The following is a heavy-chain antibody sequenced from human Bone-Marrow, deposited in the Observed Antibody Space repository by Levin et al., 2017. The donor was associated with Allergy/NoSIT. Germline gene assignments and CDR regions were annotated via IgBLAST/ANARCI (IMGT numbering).Heavy chain of an antibody. D-gene: IGHD2-2*01. CDR2: TSWNSGSI. V-gene: IGHV3-9*01. J-gene: IGHJ2*01. CDR1: GFTFDDYA. CDR3: AKDSASTSYWYFDL. Sequence: GGSLRLSCAASGFTFDDYAMHWVRQAPGKGLEWVSGTSWNSGSIGYADSVKGRFTISRDNAKNSLYLQMNSLRAEDTALYYCAKDSASTSYWYFDLWGRGTLVTVSS.